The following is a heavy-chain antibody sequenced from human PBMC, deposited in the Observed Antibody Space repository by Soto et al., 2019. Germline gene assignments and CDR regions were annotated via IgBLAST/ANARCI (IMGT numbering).Heavy chain of an antibody. D-gene: IGHD3-16*02. CDR2: ISSSSSYI. J-gene: IGHJ6*02. V-gene: IGHV3-21*01. CDR3: ARDGGRMITFGGVIIDQYYYYGMDV. Sequence: NPGGSLRLSCAASGFTFSSYSMNWVRQAPGKGLEWVSSISSSSSYIYYADSVKGRFTISRDNAKNSLYLQMNSLRAEDTAVYYCARDGGRMITFGGVIIDQYYYYGMDVWGQGTTATVSS. CDR1: GFTFSSYS.